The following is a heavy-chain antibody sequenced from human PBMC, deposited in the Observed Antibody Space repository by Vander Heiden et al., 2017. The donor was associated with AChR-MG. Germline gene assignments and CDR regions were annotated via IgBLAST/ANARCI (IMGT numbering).Heavy chain of an antibody. V-gene: IGHV3-53*01. J-gene: IGHJ4*02. CDR1: GFTVSSSY. Sequence: EVKLVESGGGLIPPGGSLSLSCAASGFTVSSSYMSWVRQAPGKGLEWVSSIYSGGSTYYADSVKGRFTISRDNSKNTLYLQMNSLRVEDTAVYYCAVGYTYGSFDYWGQGTLVTVSS. CDR2: IYSGGST. D-gene: IGHD5-18*01. CDR3: AVGYTYGSFDY.